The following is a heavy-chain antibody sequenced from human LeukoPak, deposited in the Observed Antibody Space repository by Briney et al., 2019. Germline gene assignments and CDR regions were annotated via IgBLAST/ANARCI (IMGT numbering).Heavy chain of an antibody. CDR1: GFTFGDYA. V-gene: IGHV3-49*04. CDR3: TRVDDSSRYSPAHFDY. D-gene: IGHD3-22*01. J-gene: IGHJ4*02. Sequence: GGSLRLSCIASGFTFGDYAMSWVRQAPGKGLEWVGFIRSKAYGGTTEYAASVKGRFTISRDDSKSIAYLQMNSLKTEDTAVYYCTRVDDSSRYSPAHFDYWGQGTLVTVSS. CDR2: IRSKAYGGTT.